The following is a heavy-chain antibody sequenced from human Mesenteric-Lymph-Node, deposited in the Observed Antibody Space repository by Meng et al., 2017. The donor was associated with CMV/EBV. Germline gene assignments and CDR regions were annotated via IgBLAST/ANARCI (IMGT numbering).Heavy chain of an antibody. V-gene: IGHV2-5*01. CDR2: IYWNDDK. Sequence: SGPTLVKPPQTLTLTCTFSGFSLSTSGVGVGWIRQPPGKALEWLALIYWNDDKRYSPSLKSRLTITKDTSKNQVVLTMTNMDPVDTATYYCAHSQYYYDSSGYYQLYGMDVWGQGTTVTVSS. CDR3: AHSQYYYDSSGYYQLYGMDV. J-gene: IGHJ6*02. D-gene: IGHD3-22*01. CDR1: GFSLSTSGVG.